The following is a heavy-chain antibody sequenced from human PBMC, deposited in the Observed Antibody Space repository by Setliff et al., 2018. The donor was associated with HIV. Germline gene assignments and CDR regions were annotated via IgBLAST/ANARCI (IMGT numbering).Heavy chain of an antibody. CDR1: GFIFTHYY. CDR3: ARGYCTNGVCQSFDF. Sequence: ASVKVSCKASGFIFTHYYIHWVRQAPGQGLEWMGRISPNSGGTQFAQKFQGRVALTRDTSISTAYMELRSLRSDDTAVYYCARGYCTNGVCQSFDFWGQGTLVTVSS. D-gene: IGHD2-8*01. CDR2: ISPNSGGT. J-gene: IGHJ4*02. V-gene: IGHV1-2*06.